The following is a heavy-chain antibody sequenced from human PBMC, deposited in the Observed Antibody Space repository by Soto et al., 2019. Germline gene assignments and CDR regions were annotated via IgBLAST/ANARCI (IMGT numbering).Heavy chain of an antibody. D-gene: IGHD6-19*01. V-gene: IGHV3-23*01. CDR3: AKDRGSGWYENWFDP. CDR2: ISGSGGSL. Sequence: EVQLLESGGGLVQPGGSLRLSCAASGFTFSSYAMNWVRLAPGKGLEWVSAISGSGGSLNYADAVQGRFTISRDNSKNTLYLQMNSLRAEDTAVYYCAKDRGSGWYENWFDPWGQGTLVTVSS. CDR1: GFTFSSYA. J-gene: IGHJ5*02.